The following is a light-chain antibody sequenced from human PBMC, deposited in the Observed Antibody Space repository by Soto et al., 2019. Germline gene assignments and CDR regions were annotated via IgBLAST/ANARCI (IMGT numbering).Light chain of an antibody. Sequence: EIVMTQSPATLSVSPGGRATLSCRASQSISDTLAWYQQKPGQAPRLLIYAASARATGIPARFSGSGSGTDFTLTISRLEPEDFAVYYCQQYVSSPWAFGQGTKV. J-gene: IGKJ1*01. V-gene: IGKV3-15*01. CDR1: QSISDT. CDR2: AAS. CDR3: QQYVSSPWA.